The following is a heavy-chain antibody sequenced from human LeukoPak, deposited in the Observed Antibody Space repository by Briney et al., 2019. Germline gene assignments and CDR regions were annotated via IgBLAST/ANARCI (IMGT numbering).Heavy chain of an antibody. Sequence: KSSQTLSLTCTVSGGSISSGGYYWSWIRQPPGQGLEWIGYIYHSGSTYYNPSLKSRVTISVDRSKNQFSLKLSSVTAADTAVYYCAREGVVAFDYWGQGTLVTVSS. CDR1: GGSISSGGYY. CDR3: AREGVVAFDY. V-gene: IGHV4-30-2*01. J-gene: IGHJ4*02. D-gene: IGHD2-15*01. CDR2: IYHSGST.